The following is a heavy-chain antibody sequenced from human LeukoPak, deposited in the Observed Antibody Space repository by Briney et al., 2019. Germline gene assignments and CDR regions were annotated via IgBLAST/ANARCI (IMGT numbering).Heavy chain of an antibody. J-gene: IGHJ6*02. CDR1: GFTFSSYA. Sequence: GGSLRLSCAASGFTFSSYAIHWVRQAPGKGMGWVAVISYDGSNKYYADSVKGRFNISRDNSKNTLYLQMNSLRAEDTAVYYCARDRGLLRFLEWALVVWGQGTTVTVSS. CDR2: ISYDGSNK. V-gene: IGHV3-30-3*01. CDR3: ARDRGLLRFLEWALVV. D-gene: IGHD3-3*01.